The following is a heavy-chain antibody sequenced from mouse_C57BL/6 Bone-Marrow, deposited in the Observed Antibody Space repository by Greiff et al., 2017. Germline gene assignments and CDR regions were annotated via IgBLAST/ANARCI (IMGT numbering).Heavy chain of an antibody. J-gene: IGHJ3*01. V-gene: IGHV1-76*01. Sequence: VQLQQSGAELVRPGASVKLSCKASGYTFTDYYINWVKQRPGQGLEWIARIYPGSGNTYYNEKFKGKATLTAEKSSSTAYMQLSSLTSEDSAVYFCARGVVATPAWFAYWGQGTLVTVSA. CDR1: GYTFTDYY. CDR2: IYPGSGNT. CDR3: ARGVVATPAWFAY. D-gene: IGHD1-1*01.